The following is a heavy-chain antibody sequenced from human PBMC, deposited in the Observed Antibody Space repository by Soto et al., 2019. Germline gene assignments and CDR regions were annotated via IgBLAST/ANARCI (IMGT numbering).Heavy chain of an antibody. V-gene: IGHV1-58*02. CDR3: AAEFSELNYH. J-gene: IGHJ5*02. CDR2: IVDGRGTT. Sequence: LGKVPRKASGFTFSSLTIHWVREARGQRLERIGRIVDGRGTTNAAQKFQRRVTITRDMSTSTAYMERSSMSAEDTAVYYCAAEFSELNYHWGQGTLVTVS. CDR1: GFTFSSLT. D-gene: IGHD1-26*01.